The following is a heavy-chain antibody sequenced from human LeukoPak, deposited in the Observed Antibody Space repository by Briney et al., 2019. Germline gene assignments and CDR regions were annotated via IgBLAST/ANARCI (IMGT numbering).Heavy chain of an antibody. D-gene: IGHD1-26*01. V-gene: IGHV4-4*07. Sequence: SETLSLTCTVSGGSISSYYWSWIRQLAGKGLEWIGRIYTSGSTNYNASLKSRVSMSVDTSKNQFSLKLSSVTAADTAVFYCARENSGSYREFDYWGQGTLVTVSS. CDR2: IYTSGST. CDR1: GGSISSYY. CDR3: ARENSGSYREFDY. J-gene: IGHJ4*02.